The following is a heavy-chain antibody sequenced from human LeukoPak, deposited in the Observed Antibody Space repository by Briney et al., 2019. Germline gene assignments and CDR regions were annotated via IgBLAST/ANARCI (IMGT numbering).Heavy chain of an antibody. CDR1: GGTFSSYA. CDR2: IIPILGIA. V-gene: IGHV1-69*04. CDR3: ARVGHEVGATDYYYYGMDV. Sequence: GASVKVSCKASGGTFSSYAISWVRQAPGQGLEWMGRIIPILGIANYAQKFQGRVTITADKSTSTAYMELSSLRSEDTAVYYCARVGHEVGATDYYYYGMDVWGQGTTVTVSS. J-gene: IGHJ6*02. D-gene: IGHD1-26*01.